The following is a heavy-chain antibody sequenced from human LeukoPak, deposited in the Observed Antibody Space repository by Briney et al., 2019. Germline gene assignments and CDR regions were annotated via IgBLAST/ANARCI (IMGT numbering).Heavy chain of an antibody. CDR3: AKDLAGFRVRGKAFDF. D-gene: IGHD3-10*01. Sequence: ASVKVSCKASGYTFTSYGISWVRQAPGQGLEWMGWISAYNGNTNYAQKLQGRVTMTTDTSTSTAYMELRSLRADDTAVYYFAKDLAGFRVRGKAFDFWGQGTMVTVSS. CDR1: GYTFTSYG. CDR2: ISAYNGNT. J-gene: IGHJ3*01. V-gene: IGHV1-18*01.